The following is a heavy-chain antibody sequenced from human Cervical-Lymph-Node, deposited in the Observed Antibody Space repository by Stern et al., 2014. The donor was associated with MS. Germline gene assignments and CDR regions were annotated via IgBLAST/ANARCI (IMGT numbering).Heavy chain of an antibody. J-gene: IGHJ1*01. CDR1: GFIFSTSG. CDR2: IWYDGSEK. CDR3: ARDIDSSGNLYLQH. Sequence: QLQLQESGGGVVQTGRSLRLSCAASGFIFSTSGMHWVRQAPGKGLEWVALIWYDGSEKHYADSVKGRFTISRDNSKNRLYLEMNTLRAEDTAVYYCARDIDSSGNLYLQHWGQGTLVTVSP. D-gene: IGHD6-19*01. V-gene: IGHV3-33*01.